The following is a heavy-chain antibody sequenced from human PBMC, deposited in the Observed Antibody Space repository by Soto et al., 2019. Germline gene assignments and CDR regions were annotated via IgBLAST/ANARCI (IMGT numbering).Heavy chain of an antibody. Sequence: SETLSLTCTVSDGSISSYYWSWIRQPPGKGLEWIGYIYGTGTTNYAPSLKNRVTMSLHTSKNQFSLTLSSVTAADTAMYYCAGFSSGTYLFGLWGQGTLVTSPQ. CDR3: AGFSSGTYLFGL. D-gene: IGHD1-26*01. CDR1: DGSISSYY. J-gene: IGHJ4*02. V-gene: IGHV4-59*01. CDR2: IYGTGTT.